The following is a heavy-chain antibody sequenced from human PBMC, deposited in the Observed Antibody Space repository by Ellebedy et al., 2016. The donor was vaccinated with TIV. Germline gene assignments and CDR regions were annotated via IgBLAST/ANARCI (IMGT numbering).Heavy chain of an antibody. CDR2: IWYDGSNK. Sequence: GESLKISCAASGFTFSSYGMHWVRQAPGKGLEWVAVIWYDGSNKYYADSVKGRFTISRDNSKNTLYLQMNSLRAEDTAVYYCARGTDVDYFDYWGQGTLVTVSS. CDR1: GFTFSSYG. V-gene: IGHV3-33*01. D-gene: IGHD5-12*01. J-gene: IGHJ4*02. CDR3: ARGTDVDYFDY.